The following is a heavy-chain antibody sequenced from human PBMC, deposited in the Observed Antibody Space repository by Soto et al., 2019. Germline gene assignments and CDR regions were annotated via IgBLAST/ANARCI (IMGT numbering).Heavy chain of an antibody. J-gene: IGHJ5*02. CDR1: GFTFSSYA. CDR2: ISGSGGST. V-gene: IGHV3-23*01. CDR3: AKDSSVKRITIFGVVIRNWFDP. Sequence: PGGSLRLSCAASGFTFSSYAMSWVRQAPGKGLEWVSAISGSGGSTYYADSVKGRFTISRDNSKNTLYLQMNSLRAEDTAVYYCAKDSSVKRITIFGVVIRNWFDPWGQGTLVTVSS. D-gene: IGHD3-3*01.